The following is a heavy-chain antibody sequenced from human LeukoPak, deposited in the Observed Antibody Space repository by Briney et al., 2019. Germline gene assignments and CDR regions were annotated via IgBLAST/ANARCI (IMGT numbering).Heavy chain of an antibody. CDR3: ARSGGYSYGPYFDY. D-gene: IGHD5-18*01. Sequence: SETLSLTCTVSGYSISSGYYWGWIRRPPGKGLEGIGSIYHSGSTYYNPSLKSRVTISVDTSKNQFSLKLSSVTAADTAVYYCARSGGYSYGPYFDYWGQGTLVTVSS. J-gene: IGHJ4*02. CDR2: IYHSGST. CDR1: GYSISSGYY. V-gene: IGHV4-38-2*02.